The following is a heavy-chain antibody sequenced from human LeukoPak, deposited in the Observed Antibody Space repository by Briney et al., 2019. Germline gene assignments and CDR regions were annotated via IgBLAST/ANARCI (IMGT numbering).Heavy chain of an antibody. Sequence: PGGSLRLSCAASGFTFSSYGMHWVRQAPGKGLEWVAVISYDGSNKYYADSVKGRFTISRDNSKNTLYLQMNSLRAEDTAVYYCAKEGDGYNFAFDYWGQGTLVTVSS. V-gene: IGHV3-30*18. J-gene: IGHJ4*02. D-gene: IGHD5-24*01. CDR1: GFTFSSYG. CDR2: ISYDGSNK. CDR3: AKEGDGYNFAFDY.